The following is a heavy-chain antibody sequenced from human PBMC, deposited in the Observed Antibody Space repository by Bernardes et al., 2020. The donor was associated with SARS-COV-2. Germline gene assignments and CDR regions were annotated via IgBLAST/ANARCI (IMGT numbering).Heavy chain of an antibody. CDR2: INEDGRVI. CDR1: GFSVSAYW. V-gene: IGHV3-74*01. J-gene: IGHJ4*02. CDR3: ARDFGGASDY. Sequence: GGSLRLSCAASGFSVSAYWMHWVRQAPGEGLVWVARINEDGRVIDYADSVRGRFTISRDNARDTLYLQMNSLTADDTAVYYCARDFGGASDYWGQGTLVTVSS. D-gene: IGHD2-21*01.